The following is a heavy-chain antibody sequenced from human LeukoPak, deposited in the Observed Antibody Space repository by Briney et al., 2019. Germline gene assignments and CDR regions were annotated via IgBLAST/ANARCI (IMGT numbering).Heavy chain of an antibody. D-gene: IGHD2-21*02. V-gene: IGHV3-23*01. J-gene: IGHJ4*02. CDR3: VKARMPHCGTDCVEL. Sequence: GESLRLSCAASGFTFSNYGMSWVRQAPGKGLEWVAVIRGSGGGTYYADSVKGRFTISRDNSKNTVYLQKNSLRAEDTAVYYCVKARMPHCGTDCVELWGQGTRVTVFS. CDR1: GFTFSNYG. CDR2: IRGSGGGT.